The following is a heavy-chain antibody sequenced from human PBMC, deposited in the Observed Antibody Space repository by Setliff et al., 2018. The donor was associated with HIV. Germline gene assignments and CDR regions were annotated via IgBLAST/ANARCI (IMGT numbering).Heavy chain of an antibody. CDR3: AGDYADNWNSVMDA. Sequence: PGGSLRLSCAASGFTFTDYFLSWIRQAPGKGLEWVSHISSSSTSIYYADSVKGRFTISRDNTNNSLYLQMHSLTAEDTAVYYCAGDYADNWNSVMDAWGKGTTVTVSS. CDR1: GFTFTDYF. CDR2: ISSSSTSI. J-gene: IGHJ6*03. V-gene: IGHV3-11*04. D-gene: IGHD1-7*01.